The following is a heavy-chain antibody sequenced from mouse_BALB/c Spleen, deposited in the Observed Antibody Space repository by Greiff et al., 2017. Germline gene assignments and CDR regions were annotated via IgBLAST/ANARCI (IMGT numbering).Heavy chain of an antibody. CDR3: AREYYGSSYGYFDV. CDR1: GFTFSSYG. D-gene: IGHD1-1*01. V-gene: IGHV5-6-3*01. J-gene: IGHJ1*01. Sequence: EVMLVESGGGLVQPGGSLKLSCAASGFTFSSYGMSWVRQTPDKRLELVATINSNGGSTYYPDSVKGRFTISRDNAKNTLYLQMSSLKSEDTAMYYCAREYYGSSYGYFDVWGAGTPVTVSS. CDR2: INSNGGST.